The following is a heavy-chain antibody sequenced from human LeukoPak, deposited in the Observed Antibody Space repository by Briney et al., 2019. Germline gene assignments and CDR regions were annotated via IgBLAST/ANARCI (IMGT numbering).Heavy chain of an antibody. CDR3: ARGIWGGDWFDH. CDR1: GYTFTHCV. Sequence: ASVKVSCRASGYTFTHCVIHWVRHAPGQRLEWMGWIHTSNGNTKYSQRYQGRVTITRNTSASTDYMELSRLRFEDTAVYYGARGIWGGDWFDHWGQGTLVTVSS. D-gene: IGHD7-27*01. CDR2: IHTSNGNT. V-gene: IGHV1-3*04. J-gene: IGHJ5*02.